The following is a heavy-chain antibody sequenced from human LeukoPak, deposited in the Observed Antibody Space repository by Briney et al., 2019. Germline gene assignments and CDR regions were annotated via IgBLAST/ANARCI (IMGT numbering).Heavy chain of an antibody. V-gene: IGHV3-30*04. J-gene: IGHJ6*02. CDR2: ISYDGSNK. CDR3: GGDGVNSLWYYGMDV. D-gene: IGHD3-16*01. CDR1: GFTFSSYA. Sequence: GGSLRLSCAASGFTFSSYAMHWVRQAPGKGLEWVAVISYDGSNKYHADSVKGRFTISRDNSKNTLYLQMNSLRAEDTAVYYCGGDGVNSLWYYGMDVWAQGPRVTVPS.